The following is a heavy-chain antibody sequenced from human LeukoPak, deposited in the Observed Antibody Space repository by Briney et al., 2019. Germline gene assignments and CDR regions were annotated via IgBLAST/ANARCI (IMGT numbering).Heavy chain of an antibody. Sequence: PSETLSLTCTVSGGSISSYYWSWIRQPPGKGLEWIGYIYYSGSTNYNPSLKSRVTISVDTSKNQFSLKLSSVTAADTAVYYCARAQRKQLEVDYWGQGTLVTVSS. J-gene: IGHJ4*02. CDR3: ARAQRKQLEVDY. V-gene: IGHV4-59*01. CDR1: GGSISSYY. D-gene: IGHD6-6*01. CDR2: IYYSGST.